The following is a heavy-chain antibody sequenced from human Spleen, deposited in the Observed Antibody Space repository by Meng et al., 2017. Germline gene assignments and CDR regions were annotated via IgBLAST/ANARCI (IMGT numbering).Heavy chain of an antibody. V-gene: IGHV4-38-2*02. CDR1: GYSIISGYY. Sequence: GSLRLSCTVSGYSIISGYYWDWIRQSPGKGLEWIGSIYHSGSTYDNPSLKSRVTISVDTSKNQFSLKLSSVTAADTAVYDCARGRRYYGSGSLDFDYWGQGTLVTVSS. CDR2: IYHSGST. CDR3: ARGRRYYGSGSLDFDY. J-gene: IGHJ4*02. D-gene: IGHD3-10*01.